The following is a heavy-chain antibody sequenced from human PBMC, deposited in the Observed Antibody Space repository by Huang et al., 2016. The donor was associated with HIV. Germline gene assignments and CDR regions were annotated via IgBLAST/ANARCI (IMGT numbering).Heavy chain of an antibody. Sequence: HVQLQLLGPGLVKHSQTLSLTCNVSGDSVSSNNAAWNWIRPSPSRGHEWLGSTYTRSTWCTDYAASVKGRITLNPDTSKIQFALRLTSVTPEDTAMYYFARVTLWSFDIWCQGTMVTVSP. CDR2: TYTRSTWCT. D-gene: IGHD2-21*01. J-gene: IGHJ3*02. CDR1: GDSVSSNNAA. CDR3: ARVTLWSFDI. V-gene: IGHV6-1*01.